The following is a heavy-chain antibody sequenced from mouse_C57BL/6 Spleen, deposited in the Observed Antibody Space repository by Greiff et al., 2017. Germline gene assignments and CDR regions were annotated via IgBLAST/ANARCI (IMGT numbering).Heavy chain of an antibody. CDR3: ARSKGDFGGFAY. Sequence: QVQLQQSGAELVRPGTSVKVSCKASGYAFTNYLIEWVKQRPGQGLEWIGVINPGSGGTNYNEKFKGKATLTADKSSSTAYMQLSSLTSEDSAVYFCARSKGDFGGFAYWGQGTLVTVSA. V-gene: IGHV1-54*01. D-gene: IGHD3-3*01. CDR2: INPGSGGT. CDR1: GYAFTNYL. J-gene: IGHJ3*01.